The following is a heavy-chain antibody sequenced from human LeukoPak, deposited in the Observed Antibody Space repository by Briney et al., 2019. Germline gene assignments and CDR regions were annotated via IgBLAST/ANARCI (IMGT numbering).Heavy chain of an antibody. J-gene: IGHJ4*02. CDR1: GFTFSSYW. CDR2: IKQDGSEK. CDR3: AKSHPPTTRVNSGSYWYYFDY. Sequence: GGSLRLSCAASGFTFSSYWMSWVRQAPGKGLEWVANIKQDGSEKYYVDSVKGRFTISRDNAKNSLYLQMNSLRAEDTAVYYCAKSHPPTTRVNSGSYWYYFDYWGQGTLVTVSS. D-gene: IGHD1-26*01. V-gene: IGHV3-7*01.